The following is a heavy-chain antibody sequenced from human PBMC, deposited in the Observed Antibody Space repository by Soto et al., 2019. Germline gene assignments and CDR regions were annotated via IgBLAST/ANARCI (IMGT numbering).Heavy chain of an antibody. CDR2: IKSKTDGGTT. D-gene: IGHD6-13*01. J-gene: IGHJ4*02. V-gene: IGHV3-15*07. CDR3: TTDIDLKAAAEDY. CDR1: GFTFSNAW. Sequence: GGSLRLSCAASGFTFSNAWMNWVRQAPGKGLEWVGRIKSKTDGGTTDYAEPVKGRFTISSDDSKNTLYLQMNSLKTEDTAVYYCTTDIDLKAAAEDYWGQGTLVTVSS.